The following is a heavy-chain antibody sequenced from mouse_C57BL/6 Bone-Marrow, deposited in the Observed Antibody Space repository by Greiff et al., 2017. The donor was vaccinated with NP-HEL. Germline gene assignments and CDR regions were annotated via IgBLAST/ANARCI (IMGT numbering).Heavy chain of an antibody. V-gene: IGHV1-85*01. CDR2: IYPRDGST. Sequence: QVQLKESGPELVKPGASVKLSCKASGYTFTSYDINWVKQRPGQGLEWIGWIYPRDGSTKYNEKFKGKATLTVDTSSSTAYMELHSLTSEDSAVYFCARDYDYDVYYFDYWGQGTTLTVSS. CDR1: GYTFTSYD. CDR3: ARDYDYDVYYFDY. D-gene: IGHD2-4*01. J-gene: IGHJ2*01.